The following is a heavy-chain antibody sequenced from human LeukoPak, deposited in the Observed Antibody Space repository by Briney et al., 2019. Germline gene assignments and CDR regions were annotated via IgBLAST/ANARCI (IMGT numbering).Heavy chain of an antibody. J-gene: IGHJ4*02. CDR3: ARHYDSSGYHLSPFDF. V-gene: IGHV4-61*08. CDR1: GGSISSGGYY. Sequence: PSQTLSLTCTVSGGSISSGGYYWSWIRQPPGKGLEWIGYIYYSGSTNYNPSLKSRVTISVDTSKKQLSLKLSSVTAADTAVYYCARHYDSSGYHLSPFDFWGRGILVTVSS. D-gene: IGHD3-22*01. CDR2: IYYSGST.